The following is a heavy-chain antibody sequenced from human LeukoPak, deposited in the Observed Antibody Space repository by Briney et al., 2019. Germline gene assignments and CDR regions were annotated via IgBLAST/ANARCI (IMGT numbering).Heavy chain of an antibody. Sequence: GGSLRLSCAASGFTFDDYAMHWVRQAPGKGLEWVSGISWNSGSIGYADSVKGRFTISRDNAKNSLYLQMNSLRAEDTALYCCAKGSQRYSSSLGGPIDYWGQGTLVTVSS. V-gene: IGHV3-9*01. CDR2: ISWNSGSI. D-gene: IGHD6-13*01. CDR3: AKGSQRYSSSLGGPIDY. CDR1: GFTFDDYA. J-gene: IGHJ4*02.